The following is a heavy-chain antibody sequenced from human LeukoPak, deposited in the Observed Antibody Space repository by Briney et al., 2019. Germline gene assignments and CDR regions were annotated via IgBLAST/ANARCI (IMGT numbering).Heavy chain of an antibody. V-gene: IGHV3-43*02. Sequence: GGSLRLSCSASGFTYDDYVVDLVRPAPREGLEWVSLISGDGGSTYYADSVKGRFTISRDNSKNSLYLQMNSLRTEDTALYYCAKGTSTWALDPWGQGTLVTVSS. CDR2: ISGDGGST. J-gene: IGHJ5*02. CDR3: AKGTSTWALDP. CDR1: GFTYDDYV. D-gene: IGHD1-1*01.